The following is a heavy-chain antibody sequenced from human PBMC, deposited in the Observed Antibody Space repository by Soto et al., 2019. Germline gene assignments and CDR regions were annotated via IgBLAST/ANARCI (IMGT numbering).Heavy chain of an antibody. CDR1: GYTFTGYY. J-gene: IGHJ6*03. V-gene: IGHV1-2*04. CDR3: ARARAVAVNYYYYYYMDV. D-gene: IGHD6-19*01. Sequence: ASVKVSCKASGYTFTGYYMHWVRQAPGQGLEWMGWINPNSGGTNYAQKFQGWVTMTRDTSISTAYMELSRLRSDDTAVYYCARARAVAVNYYYYYYMDVWGKGTTVTVSS. CDR2: INPNSGGT.